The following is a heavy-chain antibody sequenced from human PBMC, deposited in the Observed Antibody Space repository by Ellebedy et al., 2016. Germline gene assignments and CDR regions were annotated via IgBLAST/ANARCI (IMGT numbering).Heavy chain of an antibody. Sequence: GESLKISCAASGFTFSSYAMNWVRQVPGKRLEWVSTMSGSGSSTAYADSVKGRFTISRDNSNNTLYLQMNSLRAEDTAVYYCAKDPSSGWGFASWYFDLWGRGTLVTVSS. D-gene: IGHD6-19*01. CDR1: GFTFSSYA. CDR2: MSGSGSST. V-gene: IGHV3-23*01. CDR3: AKDPSSGWGFASWYFDL. J-gene: IGHJ2*01.